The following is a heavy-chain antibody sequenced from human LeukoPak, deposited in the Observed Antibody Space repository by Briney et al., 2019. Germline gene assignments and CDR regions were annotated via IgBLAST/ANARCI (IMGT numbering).Heavy chain of an antibody. D-gene: IGHD3-10*01. Sequence: SSETLSLTCTVSGGSISSYYWSWIRQPPRKGLEWIGYIYYSGSTNYNPSLKSRVTISVDTSKNQFSLKLSSVTAADTAVFYCARQSHYYGSGRSAFEIWGQGTMVTVSS. CDR3: ARQSHYYGSGRSAFEI. CDR2: IYYSGST. J-gene: IGHJ3*02. V-gene: IGHV4-59*08. CDR1: GGSISSYY.